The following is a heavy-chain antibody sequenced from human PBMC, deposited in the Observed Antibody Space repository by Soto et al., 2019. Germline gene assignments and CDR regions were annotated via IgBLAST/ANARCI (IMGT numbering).Heavy chain of an antibody. D-gene: IGHD4-17*01. J-gene: IGHJ6*03. V-gene: IGHV3-23*01. CDR3: GKVGGTVTTSWVDYYYYMDV. CDR2: ISGSGGST. CDR1: GFTFSSYA. Sequence: GGSLRLSCAASGFTFSSYAMSWVRQAPGKGLEWVSAISGSGGSTYYADSVKGRFIISRDNSKNTLYLQMNSLRAEDTAVYYCGKVGGTVTTSWVDYYYYMDVWGKGTTVTVSS.